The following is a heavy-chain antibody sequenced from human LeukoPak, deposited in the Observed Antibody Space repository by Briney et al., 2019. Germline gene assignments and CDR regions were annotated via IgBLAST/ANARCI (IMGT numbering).Heavy chain of an antibody. J-gene: IGHJ4*02. CDR1: GFTFSSYA. Sequence: GGSLRLSCAASGFTFSSYAMSWVRQAPGKGLEWVSVIYSGGSTYYADSVKGRFTISRHNSKNTLYLQMNSLRAEDTAVYYCARSSWNPSYFDYWGQGTLVTVSS. V-gene: IGHV3-53*04. CDR3: ARSSWNPSYFDY. D-gene: IGHD6-13*01. CDR2: IYSGGST.